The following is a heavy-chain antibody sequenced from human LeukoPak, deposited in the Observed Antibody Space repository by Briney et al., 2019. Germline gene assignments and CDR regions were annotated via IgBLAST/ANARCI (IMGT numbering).Heavy chain of an antibody. D-gene: IGHD4-17*01. CDR3: AKMGETVTPDLLDY. Sequence: GASVKVSCKASGYTFTSYGISWVRQAPGQGLEWMGWISAYNGNTNYAQKLQGRVTMTTDTSTSTAYMELRSLRSDDTAVYYCAKMGETVTPDLLDYWGQGTLVTVSS. CDR2: ISAYNGNT. CDR1: GYTFTSYG. V-gene: IGHV1-18*01. J-gene: IGHJ4*02.